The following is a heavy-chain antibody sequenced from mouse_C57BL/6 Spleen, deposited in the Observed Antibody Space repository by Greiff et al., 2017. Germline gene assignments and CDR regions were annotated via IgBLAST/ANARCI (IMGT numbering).Heavy chain of an antibody. CDR3: ARQLLLSYAMDY. J-gene: IGHJ4*01. CDR2: INPNNGGT. D-gene: IGHD2-12*01. Sequence: VQLKESGPELVKPGASVKMSCKASGYTFTDYNMHWVKQSHGKSLEWIGYINPNNGGTSYNQKFKGKATLTVNKSSSTAYMELRSLTSEDSAVYYCARQLLLSYAMDYWGQGTSVTVSS. CDR1: GYTFTDYN. V-gene: IGHV1-22*01.